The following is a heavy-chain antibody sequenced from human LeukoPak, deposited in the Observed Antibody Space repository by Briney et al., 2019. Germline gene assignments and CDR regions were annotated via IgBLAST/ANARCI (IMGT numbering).Heavy chain of an antibody. CDR3: AKGGYCSGGSCRGVYFDY. Sequence: PGGSLRLSCAASGFTFSSYAMSWVRQAPGKGLGWVSAISGSGGSTYYADSVKGRFTISRDNSKNTLYLQMNSLRAEDTAVYYCAKGGYCSGGSCRGVYFDYWGQGTLVTVSS. D-gene: IGHD2-15*01. CDR1: GFTFSSYA. V-gene: IGHV3-23*01. J-gene: IGHJ4*02. CDR2: ISGSGGST.